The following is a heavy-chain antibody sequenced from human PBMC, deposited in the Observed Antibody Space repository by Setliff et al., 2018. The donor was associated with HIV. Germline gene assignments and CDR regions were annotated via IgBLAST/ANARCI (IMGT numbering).Heavy chain of an antibody. J-gene: IGHJ2*01. CDR3: ARGSQGGFDIDWYFDL. Sequence: PSETLSLTCTVSGDSISNYFWNWIRQPAGKGLEWIGRIYTTGSTTYNPSGSTTYNPSLKSRVTMSVDTSKNQFSLKVDSLTPADTAVYFCARGSQGGFDIDWYFDLWGRGTLVTVSS. V-gene: IGHV4-4*07. D-gene: IGHD5-12*01. CDR1: GDSISNYF. CDR2: IYTTGSTTYNPSGST.